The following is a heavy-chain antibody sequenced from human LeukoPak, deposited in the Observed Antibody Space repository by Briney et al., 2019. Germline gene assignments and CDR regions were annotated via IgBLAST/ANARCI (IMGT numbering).Heavy chain of an antibody. D-gene: IGHD3-10*01. CDR1: GGTFSSYA. Sequence: SVKVSCKASGGTFSSYAISWVRQAPGQGLEWMGRIIPILGIANYAQKFQGRVTITADKSTSTAYMELSSLRSEDTAVYYCVSRGSGSYYSEYFFDYWGQGTLVTVSS. CDR2: IIPILGIA. CDR3: VSRGSGSYYSEYFFDY. V-gene: IGHV1-69*04. J-gene: IGHJ4*02.